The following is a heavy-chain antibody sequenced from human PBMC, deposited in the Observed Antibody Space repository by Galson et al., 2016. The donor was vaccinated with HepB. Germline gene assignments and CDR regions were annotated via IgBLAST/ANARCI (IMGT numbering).Heavy chain of an antibody. CDR1: GFTFNSRW. Sequence: SLRLSCASSGFTFNSRWMAWVRQVPGMGPVSVSHIKHDGSITGYAESVKGRFTISRDNAANKLYLQMNSLRAEDTAVYYCARMRGGRTQYSWNFRIDSWGQGTLVTVSS. CDR3: ARMRGGRTQYSWNFRIDS. D-gene: IGHD1-26*01. J-gene: IGHJ5*01. V-gene: IGHV3-74*01. CDR2: IKHDGSIT.